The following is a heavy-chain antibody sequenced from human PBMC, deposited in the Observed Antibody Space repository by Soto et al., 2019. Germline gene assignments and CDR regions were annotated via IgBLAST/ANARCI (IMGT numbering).Heavy chain of an antibody. CDR3: ARSLSNKVGPDY. Sequence: QVQLVQSGTEVKKPGASVKVSCKASGYTFTSYDINWVRQATGQGLEWMGWMNPNSGYTVYAQNFQGRVPMTRNTSISTAYMALSSLRSEETAVYYCARSLSNKVGPDYWGQGNQVSVSS. CDR2: MNPNSGYT. D-gene: IGHD4-4*01. J-gene: IGHJ4*02. CDR1: GYTFTSYD. V-gene: IGHV1-8*01.